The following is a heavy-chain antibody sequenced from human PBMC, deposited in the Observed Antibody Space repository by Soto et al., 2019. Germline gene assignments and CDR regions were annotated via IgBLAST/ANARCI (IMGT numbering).Heavy chain of an antibody. CDR3: ATKITFGGVSDY. CDR1: GFTFSNYA. Sequence: EVQLLESGGGLGQPGGSLRLSCAASGFTFSNYAMNWVRQAPGKGLEWVSTISGSSDSAHYADSVKGRFTISRDNSKNTLYLQMNSLRDEDTAVYYCATKITFGGVSDYWGQGTLVTVSS. J-gene: IGHJ4*02. D-gene: IGHD3-16*01. CDR2: ISGSSDSA. V-gene: IGHV3-23*01.